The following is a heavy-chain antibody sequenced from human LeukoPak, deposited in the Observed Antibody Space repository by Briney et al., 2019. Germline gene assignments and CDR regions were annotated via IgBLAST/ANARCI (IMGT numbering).Heavy chain of an antibody. Sequence: GGSLGLSCAASGFTFNNYAMSWVRQAPGKGLEWVSTVSGSGAIAYYTDSDKGRFTISRDNSKNTLYLQMSSLTAKDTAVYYCAKDRSIGTYYTFDSWGQGTLVTVSS. D-gene: IGHD1-26*01. CDR3: AKDRSIGTYYTFDS. J-gene: IGHJ4*02. CDR2: VSGSGAIA. CDR1: GFTFNNYA. V-gene: IGHV3-23*01.